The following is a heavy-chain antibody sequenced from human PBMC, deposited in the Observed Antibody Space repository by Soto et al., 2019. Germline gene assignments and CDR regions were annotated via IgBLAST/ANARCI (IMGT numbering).Heavy chain of an antibody. J-gene: IGHJ5*02. V-gene: IGHV1-69*02. CDR2: IIPILGIA. D-gene: IGHD1-26*01. CDR1: GGTFSSYT. CDR3: ARVVGATSWFDP. Sequence: QVQLVQSGAEVKKPGSSVKVSCKASGGTFSSYTISWVRQAPGQGLEWMGRIIPILGIANYAQKFQGRVTITADKSTSTAYMELSSLRSEDTAVYYCARVVGATSWFDPWGQGTLVTVSS.